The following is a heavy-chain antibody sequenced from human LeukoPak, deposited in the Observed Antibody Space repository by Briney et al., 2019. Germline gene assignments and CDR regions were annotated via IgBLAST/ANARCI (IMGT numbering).Heavy chain of an antibody. CDR3: ARVRGGGSTLAP. D-gene: IGHD6-13*01. CDR1: GYTFTGYY. V-gene: IGHV1-2*02. CDR2: INPNSGGT. Sequence: GASVKVSCKASGYTFTGYYMHWVRQAPGQGLEWMGWINPNSGGTNYAQKFQGRATMTRDTSISTAYMELSRLRSDDTAVYYCARVRGGGSTLAPWGQGTLVTVSS. J-gene: IGHJ4*02.